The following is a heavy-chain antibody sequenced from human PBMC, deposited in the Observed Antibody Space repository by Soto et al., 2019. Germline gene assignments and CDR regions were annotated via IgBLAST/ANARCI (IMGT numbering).Heavy chain of an antibody. Sequence: EVELVESGGGLVLPGGSLRLSCEASGFNLNNYAMHWVRQAPGKGLEWVSGISWTGETIVYADFVKGRFTISRDKSKSSLYLEMNSLRPEDTALYYCAKDAIGVAGNSALDMWGQGTMVTVSS. D-gene: IGHD3-22*01. CDR1: GFNLNNYA. J-gene: IGHJ3*02. V-gene: IGHV3-9*01. CDR3: AKDAIGVAGNSALDM. CDR2: ISWTGETI.